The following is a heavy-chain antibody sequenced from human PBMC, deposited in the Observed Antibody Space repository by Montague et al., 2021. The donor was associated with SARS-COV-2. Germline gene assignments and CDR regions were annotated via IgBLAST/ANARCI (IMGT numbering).Heavy chain of an antibody. CDR1: GFTFDDYG. CDR2: ITRNGDST. D-gene: IGHD1-14*01. CDR3: VRGFRNGPFDV. J-gene: IGHJ4*02. Sequence: SLRLSCAASGFTFDDYGMSWVRQGPGKGLEWVSGITRNGDSTDFADSVKGRFTISRDNAKNSLYLQMNSLRAEDTALYYCVRGFRNGPFDVWGQGTLVSVSS. V-gene: IGHV3-20*04.